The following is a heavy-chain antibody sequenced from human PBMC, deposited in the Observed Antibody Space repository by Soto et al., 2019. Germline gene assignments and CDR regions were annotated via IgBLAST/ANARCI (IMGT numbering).Heavy chain of an antibody. J-gene: IGHJ4*02. CDR1: GGTFSSYT. V-gene: IGHV1-69*02. D-gene: IGHD3-10*01. CDR3: ATEHYGSGSYLYFDY. CDR2: IIPILGIA. Sequence: SVKVSCKASGGTFSSYTISWVRQAPGQGLEWMGRIIPILGIANYAQKFQGRVTITADKSTSTAYMELSSLRSEDTAVYYCATEHYGSGSYLYFDYWGQGTLVTVS.